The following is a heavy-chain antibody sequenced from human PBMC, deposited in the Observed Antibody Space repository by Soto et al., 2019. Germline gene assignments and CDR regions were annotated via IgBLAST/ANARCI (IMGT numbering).Heavy chain of an antibody. Sequence: QSQTLSLTCAISGDSVSSNSAAWNWIRQSPSRGLEWLGRTYYRSKWYNDYAVSVKSRITINPDTSKNQFSLQLNSVTPEDTAVYYCARDPDYYDSSGYYFGAFDIWGQGTMVTVSS. CDR1: GDSVSSNSAA. D-gene: IGHD3-22*01. CDR3: ARDPDYYDSSGYYFGAFDI. CDR2: TYYRSKWYN. V-gene: IGHV6-1*01. J-gene: IGHJ3*02.